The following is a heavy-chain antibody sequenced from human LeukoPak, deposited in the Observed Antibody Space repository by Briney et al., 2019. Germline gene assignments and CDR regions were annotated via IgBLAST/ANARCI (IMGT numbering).Heavy chain of an antibody. D-gene: IGHD4-17*01. CDR2: ISHSGIT. V-gene: IGHV4-34*01. J-gene: IGHJ4*02. Sequence: PETLSPTCAVSSGSLSGYSWGWIRQPPGKGLEWVGEISHSGITNYNASLKSRVTISLNKSEIQFSLMLSSVTAADTAVYYCTRQSGTVTPIDYWSQGTLVTVSS. CDR1: SGSLSGYS. CDR3: TRQSGTVTPIDY.